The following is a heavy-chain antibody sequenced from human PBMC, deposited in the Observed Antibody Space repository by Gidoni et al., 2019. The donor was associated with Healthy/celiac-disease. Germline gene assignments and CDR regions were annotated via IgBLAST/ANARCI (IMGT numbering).Heavy chain of an antibody. V-gene: IGHV1-2*02. CDR1: GYTFTGYY. J-gene: IGHJ4*02. CDR3: ARVAYYYDSSGYRTYYFDY. D-gene: IGHD3-22*01. Sequence: QVQLVQSGAEVKKPGASVKVSCKASGYTFTGYYMHWVRQAPGQGLEWMGWINPNSGGTNYAQKLQGRVTMTRDTSISTAYMELSRLRSDDTAVYYCARVAYYYDSSGYRTYYFDYWGQGTLVTVSS. CDR2: INPNSGGT.